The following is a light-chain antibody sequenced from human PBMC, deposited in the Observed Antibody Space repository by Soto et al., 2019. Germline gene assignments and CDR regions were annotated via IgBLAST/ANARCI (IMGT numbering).Light chain of an antibody. CDR1: SGHSNYA. V-gene: IGLV4-69*01. CDR2: LNSDGSH. CDR3: QTWGTGIHVV. Sequence: VLTQSPSASASLGASVKLTCTLSSGHSNYAIAWHQQQPEKGPRYLMKLNSDGSHRKGDGIPDRFAGSSSGAERYLTISSLQSEDEADYYCQTWGTGIHVVFGGGTKLTVL. J-gene: IGLJ2*01.